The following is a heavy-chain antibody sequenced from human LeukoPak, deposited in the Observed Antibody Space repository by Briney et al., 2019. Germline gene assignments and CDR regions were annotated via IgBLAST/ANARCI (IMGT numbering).Heavy chain of an antibody. J-gene: IGHJ4*03. CDR1: GGATSSSNYY. Sequence: SETLSLTCTVSGGATSSSNYYWVWHRPPPGQELVWKGSIFYSGTAHYNSSLKSLVTISIDTSKNQFSLKLSSVTASDTAVYYYARLSNYGGHSGDCYWGKGTLVTVSS. CDR3: ARLSNYGGHSGDCY. CDR2: IFYSGTA. D-gene: IGHD4-23*01. V-gene: IGHV4-39*01.